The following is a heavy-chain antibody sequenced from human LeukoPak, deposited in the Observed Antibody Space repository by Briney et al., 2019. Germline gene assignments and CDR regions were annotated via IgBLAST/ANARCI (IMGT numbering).Heavy chain of an antibody. V-gene: IGHV3-7*01. J-gene: IGHJ4*02. CDR1: GFTFSSYW. CDR3: ARKEGVIDY. Sequence: PGGSLRLSCAASGFTFSSYWMSWARQAPGKELEWVANIKQDGNEKYYMDSVKGRFTISRDNAKNSLYLQMNSLRAEDTAVYYCARKEGVIDYWGQGTLVTVSS. CDR2: IKQDGNEK. D-gene: IGHD3-10*01.